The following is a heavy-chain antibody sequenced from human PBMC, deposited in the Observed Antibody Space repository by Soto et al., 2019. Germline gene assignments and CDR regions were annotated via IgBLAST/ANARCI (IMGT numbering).Heavy chain of an antibody. CDR1: GFTFSSYV. V-gene: IGHV3-23*01. CDR3: AKVRADYYDSSGPIDY. D-gene: IGHD3-22*01. CDR2: ISGSGGST. Sequence: GGSLRLSCAASGFTFSSYVMSWVRQAPGKGLEWVSAISGSGGSTYYGDSVKGRFTISRDNSKNTLYLQMNSLRAEDTAVYYCAKVRADYYDSSGPIDYWGQGTLVIVSS. J-gene: IGHJ4*02.